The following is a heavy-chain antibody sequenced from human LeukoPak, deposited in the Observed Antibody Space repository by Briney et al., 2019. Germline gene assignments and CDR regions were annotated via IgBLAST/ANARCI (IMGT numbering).Heavy chain of an antibody. V-gene: IGHV3-53*01. CDR2: IYIDETT. CDR1: GFTVSNSY. D-gene: IGHD6-13*01. Sequence: GGSLRLSCVVSGFTVSNSYMNWVRQSPGKGLEWVSIIYIDETTYYADSVRGRFTMSRDNSRNTLYLQMNSLGVEDTAVYYCARDGSSWLFDYWGQGTLVTVSS. J-gene: IGHJ4*02. CDR3: ARDGSSWLFDY.